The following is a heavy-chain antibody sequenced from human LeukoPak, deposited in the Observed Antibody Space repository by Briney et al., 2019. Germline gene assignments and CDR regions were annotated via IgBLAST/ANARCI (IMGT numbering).Heavy chain of an antibody. J-gene: IGHJ4*02. Sequence: PSETLSLTCTVSNASMTYYYWSWIRQPPGKGLEWIGDIYYSGSTNYNPSLKSRVTISRDTSKNQLSLKLSSVTPADTPLYYCARHIGGAGRFDSWGQGTLVTVSS. D-gene: IGHD1-26*01. CDR2: IYYSGST. V-gene: IGHV4-59*08. CDR1: NASMTYYY. CDR3: ARHIGGAGRFDS.